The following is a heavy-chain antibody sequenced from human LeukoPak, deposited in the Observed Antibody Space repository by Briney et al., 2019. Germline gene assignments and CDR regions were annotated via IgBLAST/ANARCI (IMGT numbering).Heavy chain of an antibody. CDR3: ARDPGVVGAATGRLDY. CDR1: GFIFSSYT. Sequence: GGSLRLFCAASGFIFSSYTLHWVRQAPGKGLEGVALISHDGSKKYYADSVVGRFAVSRDNSKKTLYLQMNSQRSEDSAIYYCARDPGVVGAATGRLDYWGQGTLVTVSS. J-gene: IGHJ4*02. V-gene: IGHV3-30*09. D-gene: IGHD1-26*01. CDR2: ISHDGSKK.